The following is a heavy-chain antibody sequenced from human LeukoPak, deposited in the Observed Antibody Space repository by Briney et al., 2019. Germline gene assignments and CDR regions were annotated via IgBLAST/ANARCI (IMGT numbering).Heavy chain of an antibody. J-gene: IGHJ6*02. Sequence: GGSLRLSCAASGFTFSSYWMNWARQAPGKGLEWVASINHNGNVNYYMDSVKGRFTISRDNAKNSLYLQMSNLRAEDTAVYFCARGGGLDVRGQGATVTVSS. D-gene: IGHD3-16*01. CDR3: ARGGGLDV. CDR2: INHNGNVN. CDR1: GFTFSSYW. V-gene: IGHV3-7*03.